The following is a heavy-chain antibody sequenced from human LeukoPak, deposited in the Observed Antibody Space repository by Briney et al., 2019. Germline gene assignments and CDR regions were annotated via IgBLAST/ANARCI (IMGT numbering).Heavy chain of an antibody. J-gene: IGHJ4*02. D-gene: IGHD5-18*01. V-gene: IGHV1-69*05. Sequence: SVKVSCKASGGTFSSYAISWVRQAPGQGLEWMGRIIPIFGTANYAQKFQGRVTITTDESTSTAYMELSSLRSEDTAVYYCASIGYSYGARFDYWRQGTLVTVSS. CDR3: ASIGYSYGARFDY. CDR1: GGTFSSYA. CDR2: IIPIFGTA.